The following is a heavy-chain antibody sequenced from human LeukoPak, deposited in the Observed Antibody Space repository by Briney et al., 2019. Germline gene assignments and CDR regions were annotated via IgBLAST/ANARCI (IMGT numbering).Heavy chain of an antibody. CDR3: ARELYSSGWYLDY. CDR2: IIPILGIA. CDR1: GGTFSSYA. J-gene: IGHJ4*02. V-gene: IGHV1-69*04. Sequence: SVNVSFKASGGTFSSYAISWVRQAPGQGLEWMGRIIPILGIANYAQKLQGRVTITADKSTSTAYMELSSLRSEDTAVYYCARELYSSGWYLDYWGQGTLVTVSS. D-gene: IGHD6-19*01.